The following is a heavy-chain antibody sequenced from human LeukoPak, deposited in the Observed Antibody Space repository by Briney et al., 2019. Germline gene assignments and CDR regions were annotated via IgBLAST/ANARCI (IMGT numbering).Heavy chain of an antibody. CDR1: GGSFSGYY. J-gene: IGHJ4*02. D-gene: IGHD4-17*01. CDR3: ARPVYYGDYYFDY. CDR2: INHSGST. V-gene: IGHV4-34*01. Sequence: KPSETLSLTCAVYGGSFSGYYWSWIRQPPGKGLEWIGEINHSGSTNYNPSLKSRVTISVDTSKNQFSLKLSSVTAADTAVYYCARPVYYGDYYFDYWGQGTLVTVSS.